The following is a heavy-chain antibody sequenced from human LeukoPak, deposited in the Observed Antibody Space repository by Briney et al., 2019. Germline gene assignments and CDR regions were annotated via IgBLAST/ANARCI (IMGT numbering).Heavy chain of an antibody. Sequence: PRLSCAASGFTFDDYAMHWVRQAPGKGLEWVSGISWNSGSIGYADSVKGRFTISRDNAKNSLYLQMNSLRAEDTALYYCAKDITSAYYYYGMDVWGQGTTVTVSS. J-gene: IGHJ6*02. CDR3: AKDITSAYYYYGMDV. CDR2: ISWNSGSI. D-gene: IGHD2-21*01. V-gene: IGHV3-9*01. CDR1: GFTFDDYA.